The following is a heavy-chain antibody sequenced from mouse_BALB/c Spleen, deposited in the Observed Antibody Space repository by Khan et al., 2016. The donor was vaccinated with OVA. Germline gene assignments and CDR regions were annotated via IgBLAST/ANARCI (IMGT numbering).Heavy chain of an antibody. CDR3: TRCDDYDGGYVMDY. Sequence: VQLQQAGPSLVKLSQTLSLTCSVTGDSITSGYWNWIRKFPGNKLEYMGYISYSGTTYYNPSLKSRISITRDTSKNQYYLQLNSVTTEDTATYYCTRCDDYDGGYVMDYWGQGTSVTVSS. J-gene: IGHJ4*01. CDR1: GDSITSGY. D-gene: IGHD2-4*01. V-gene: IGHV3-8*02. CDR2: ISYSGTT.